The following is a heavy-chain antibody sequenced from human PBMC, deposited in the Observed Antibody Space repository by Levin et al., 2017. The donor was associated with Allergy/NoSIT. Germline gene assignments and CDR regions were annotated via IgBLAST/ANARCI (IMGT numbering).Heavy chain of an antibody. D-gene: IGHD4-17*01. J-gene: IGHJ6*02. Sequence: GESLKISCAASGFTFSSYAMHWVRQAPGKGLEWVAVISYDGSNKYYADSVKGRFTISRDNSKNTLYLQMNSLRAEDTAVYYCAREISIPTVTTFYYYYGMDVWGQGTTVTVSS. CDR1: GFTFSSYA. CDR2: ISYDGSNK. CDR3: AREISIPTVTTFYYYYGMDV. V-gene: IGHV3-30*04.